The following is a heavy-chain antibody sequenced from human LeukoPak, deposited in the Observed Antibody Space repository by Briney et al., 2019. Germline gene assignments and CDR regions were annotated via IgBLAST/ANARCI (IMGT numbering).Heavy chain of an antibody. D-gene: IGHD6-13*01. J-gene: IGHJ4*02. CDR2: IYHSGST. Sequence: SETLSLTCTVSGYSISSGYYWGWIRQPPGKGLEWIGSIYHSGSTYYNPSLKSRVTMSVDTSKNQFSLKLSSVTAADTAVYYCARGYGSWVDYWGQGTLVTVSS. V-gene: IGHV4-38-2*02. CDR3: ARGYGSWVDY. CDR1: GYSISSGYY.